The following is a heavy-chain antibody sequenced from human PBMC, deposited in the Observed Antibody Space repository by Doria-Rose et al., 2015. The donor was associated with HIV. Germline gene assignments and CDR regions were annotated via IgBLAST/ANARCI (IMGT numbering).Heavy chain of an antibody. CDR2: IFSDDER. J-gene: IGHJ4*02. CDR3: ARIKSSRWYHKYYFDF. V-gene: IGHV2-26*01. D-gene: IGHD6-13*01. CDR1: GVSLSSPGMG. Sequence: VTLKESGPVLVKPTETLTLTCTVSGVSLSSPGMGGSWIRQPPGKALEWPAYIFSDDERSYKTSLKSRLTISRGTSKSQVVLTMTDMDPVDTATYYCARIKSSRWYHKYYFDFWGQGTLVIVSA.